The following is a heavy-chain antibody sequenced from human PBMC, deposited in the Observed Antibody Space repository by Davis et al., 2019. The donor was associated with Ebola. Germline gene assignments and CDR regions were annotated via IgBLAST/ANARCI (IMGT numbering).Heavy chain of an antibody. CDR1: GGSITSYY. J-gene: IGHJ4*02. V-gene: IGHV4-59*01. CDR3: ATEGLLTATLGN. D-gene: IGHD7-27*01. CDR2: IYHSGNT. Sequence: MPSETLSLTCTVPGGSITSYYWTWIRQRPGKRLEWIGYIYHSGNTNYNPSLENRVTISIDASKTKLYLKLSSVTAADTAVYYCATEGLLTATLGNWGQGTLVTVSS.